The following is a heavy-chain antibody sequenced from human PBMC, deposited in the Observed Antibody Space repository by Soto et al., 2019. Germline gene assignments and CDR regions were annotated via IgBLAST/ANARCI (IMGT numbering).Heavy chain of an antibody. CDR1: GGTFSSYA. V-gene: IGHV1-69*01. Sequence: QVQLVQSGAEVKKPGSSVKVSCKASGGTFSSYAISWVRRAPGQGLEWMGGIIPIFGTANYAQKFQGRVTITADESTSTAYMELSSLRSEDTAVYYCARDKTDPEYGDLPWFDPWGQGTLVTVSS. CDR2: IIPIFGTA. J-gene: IGHJ5*02. D-gene: IGHD4-17*01. CDR3: ARDKTDPEYGDLPWFDP.